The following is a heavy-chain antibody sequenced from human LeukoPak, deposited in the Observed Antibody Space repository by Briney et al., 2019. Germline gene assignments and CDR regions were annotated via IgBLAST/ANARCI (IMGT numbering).Heavy chain of an antibody. J-gene: IGHJ5*02. V-gene: IGHV4-59*01. CDR3: ARVDYDYVWGSYRTTNWFDP. Sequence: SETLSLTCTVSGGSISSYYWSWIRQPPGKGLEWIGYIYYSGSTNYNPSLKSRVTISVDTSKNQFSLKLSSVTAADTAGYYCARVDYDYVWGSYRTTNWFDPWGQGTLVTVSS. CDR1: GGSISSYY. CDR2: IYYSGST. D-gene: IGHD3-16*02.